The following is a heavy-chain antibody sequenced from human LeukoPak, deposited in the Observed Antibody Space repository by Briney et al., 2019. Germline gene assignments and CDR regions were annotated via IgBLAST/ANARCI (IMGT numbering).Heavy chain of an antibody. J-gene: IGHJ4*02. Sequence: GGSLRLSCAASGFTFSSYGMHWVRQAPGKGLEWVAVISYDGSNKYYADSVKGRFTISRDNSKNTLYLQMNSLRAEDTAVYYCAKPLPTTVVTRYYFDYWGQGTLVTVSS. D-gene: IGHD4-23*01. V-gene: IGHV3-30*18. CDR2: ISYDGSNK. CDR1: GFTFSSYG. CDR3: AKPLPTTVVTRYYFDY.